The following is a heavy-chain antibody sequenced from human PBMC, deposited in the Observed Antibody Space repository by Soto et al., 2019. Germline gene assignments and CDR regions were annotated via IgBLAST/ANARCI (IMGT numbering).Heavy chain of an antibody. Sequence: QMQLVQSGPEVKKTGTSVKVSCKASGFTFTRSVVQWVRQARGQRLEWIGWIVVGSDNTKYAQEFQERVTITRDMSTSTAYMEMSSLRSEDTAVYYCAAYYFGDYRRAFDICGQGTMVTVS. D-gene: IGHD4-17*01. V-gene: IGHV1-58*01. CDR3: AAYYFGDYRRAFDI. CDR2: IVVGSDNT. CDR1: GFTFTRSV. J-gene: IGHJ3*02.